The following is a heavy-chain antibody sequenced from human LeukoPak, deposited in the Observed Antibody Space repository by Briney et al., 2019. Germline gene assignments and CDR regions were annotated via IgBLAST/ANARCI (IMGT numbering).Heavy chain of an antibody. CDR3: AXDXXLXFDY. J-gene: IGHJ4*02. CDR1: GGSISSSSYY. V-gene: IGHV4-39*07. Sequence: PSETLSLTCTVSGGSISSSSYYWGWIRQPPGKGLEGVGSIYYSGSTYYNPSLKSRVTPSPDTSKNQLSLKLSSVTAADTPLYYCAXDXXLXFDYWGQGTLVTVSS. CDR2: IYYSGST.